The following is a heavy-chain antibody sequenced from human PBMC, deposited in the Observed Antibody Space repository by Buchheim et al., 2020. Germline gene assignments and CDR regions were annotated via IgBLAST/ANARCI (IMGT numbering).Heavy chain of an antibody. V-gene: IGHV3-74*01. D-gene: IGHD1-26*01. CDR1: GFTFSSHW. CDR3: GRVTLGATGLDS. Sequence: EVQLVESGGGLVQPGGSLRLSCAASGFTFSSHWMQWVRQGPGEGLVWVSRISGDGSGITYADSVRGRFTISRDHAKSTLYLQMNSLRAEDTAVYYCGRVTLGATGLDSWGQGT. CDR2: ISGDGSGI. J-gene: IGHJ4*02.